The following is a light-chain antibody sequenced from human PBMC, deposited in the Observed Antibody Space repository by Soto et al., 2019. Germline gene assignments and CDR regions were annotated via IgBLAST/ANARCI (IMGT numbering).Light chain of an antibody. CDR3: QQYNNWPRT. J-gene: IGKJ1*01. CDR2: GAS. Sequence: EIVETQSPATPSLSPREKDTLSCRASQSVSSNLAWYQQKPGQAPRLLIYGASTRATGIPARFSGSGSGTEFTLTISSLQSEDFAVYYCQQYNNWPRTFGQGTKVDIK. V-gene: IGKV3-15*01. CDR1: QSVSSN.